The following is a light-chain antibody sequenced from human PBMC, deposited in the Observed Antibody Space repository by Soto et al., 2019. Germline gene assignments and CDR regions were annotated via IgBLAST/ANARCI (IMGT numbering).Light chain of an antibody. CDR2: AAS. J-gene: IGKJ1*01. Sequence: AIQLTQSPSSLSASVGDRVTITCRASQDIAIYLNWYQQKPGKAPKLLIYAASSLQSGVPSRFSGSGSGTDFTLTISSLQPEDFATYYCLQDYNYPRTFGQGTKVDI. CDR1: QDIAIY. V-gene: IGKV1-6*01. CDR3: LQDYNYPRT.